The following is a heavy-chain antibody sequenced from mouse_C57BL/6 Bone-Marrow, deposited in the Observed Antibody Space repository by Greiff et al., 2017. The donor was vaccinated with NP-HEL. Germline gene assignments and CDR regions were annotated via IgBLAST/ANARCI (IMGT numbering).Heavy chain of an antibody. D-gene: IGHD1-1*01. J-gene: IGHJ1*03. Sequence: EVQLQQSGPELVKPGASVKISCKASGYSFTGYYMNWVKQSPEKSLEWIGEINPSTGGTTYNQKFKAKATLTVDKSSSTAYMQLKSLTSEDSAVYYCARRGSSDFDVWGTGTTVTVSS. V-gene: IGHV1-42*01. CDR3: ARRGSSDFDV. CDR2: INPSTGGT. CDR1: GYSFTGYY.